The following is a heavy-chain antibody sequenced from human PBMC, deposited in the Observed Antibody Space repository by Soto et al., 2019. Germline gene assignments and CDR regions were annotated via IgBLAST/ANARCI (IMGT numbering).Heavy chain of an antibody. CDR3: ARGELRYDSSGYYYSPFHY. D-gene: IGHD3-22*01. Sequence: SETLSLTCAVYGGSFSGYYWSWIRQPPGKGLEWIGEINHSGSTNYNPSLKSRVTISVDTSKNQFSLKLSPVTAADTAVYYCARGELRYDSSGYYYSPFHYWGQGTLVTVS. J-gene: IGHJ4*02. CDR2: INHSGST. V-gene: IGHV4-34*01. CDR1: GGSFSGYY.